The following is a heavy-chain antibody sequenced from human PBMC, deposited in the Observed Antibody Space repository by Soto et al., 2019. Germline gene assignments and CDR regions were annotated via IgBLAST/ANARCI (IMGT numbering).Heavy chain of an antibody. CDR3: AKALLSYDSSGTHAFDI. CDR2: ISGSGGST. D-gene: IGHD3-22*01. J-gene: IGHJ3*02. Sequence: EVQLLESGGGLVQPGGSLSLSCAASGFTFSSYAMSWVRQAPGKGLEWVSAISGSGGSTYYADSVKGRFTISRDNSKNTLYLQMNSLRAEDTAVYYCAKALLSYDSSGTHAFDIWGQGTMVTVSS. CDR1: GFTFSSYA. V-gene: IGHV3-23*01.